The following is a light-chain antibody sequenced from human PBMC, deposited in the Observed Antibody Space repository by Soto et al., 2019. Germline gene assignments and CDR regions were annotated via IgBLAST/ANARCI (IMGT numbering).Light chain of an antibody. CDR3: CSYAGSSTPVV. CDR1: SSDVGSYNL. CDR2: EGS. J-gene: IGLJ2*01. Sequence: QSVLTQPASVSGSPGQSITISCTGTSSDVGSYNLVSWYQQHPGKAPKLMIYEGSKRPSGVSNRFSGSKSGNTASLTISGLQAEDEADDYCCSYAGSSTPVVFGVGTQLPVL. V-gene: IGLV2-23*01.